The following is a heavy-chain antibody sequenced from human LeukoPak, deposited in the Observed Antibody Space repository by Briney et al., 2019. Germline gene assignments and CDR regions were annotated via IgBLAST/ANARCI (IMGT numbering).Heavy chain of an antibody. CDR2: IYHSGGT. J-gene: IGHJ4*02. Sequence: SETLSLTCTVSGGSISSYYWSWIRQPPGKGLEWIGYIYHSGGTNNNPSLKSRVTISVDTSKNQFSLRLSSVTAADTAVYYCARGGSRAYTATVFDYWGQGMLVTVSS. D-gene: IGHD5-18*01. CDR3: ARGGSRAYTATVFDY. CDR1: GGSISSYY. V-gene: IGHV4-59*01.